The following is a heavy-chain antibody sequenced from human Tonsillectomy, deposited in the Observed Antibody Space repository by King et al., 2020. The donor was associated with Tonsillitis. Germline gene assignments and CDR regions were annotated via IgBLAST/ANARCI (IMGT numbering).Heavy chain of an antibody. CDR2: IKQDGSEK. Sequence: VQLVESGGGLVQPGGSLRLSCAASGFTFSSYWMSWVRQAPGKGLEWVANIKQDGSEKYYVDSVKGRFTISRDNAKNSLYLQMNSLRAEDTAVYYCARDAPYYCRGGSCYFPTLDYWGQGTLVTVSS. D-gene: IGHD2-15*01. CDR3: ARDAPYYCRGGSCYFPTLDY. J-gene: IGHJ4*02. CDR1: GFTFSSYW. V-gene: IGHV3-7*03.